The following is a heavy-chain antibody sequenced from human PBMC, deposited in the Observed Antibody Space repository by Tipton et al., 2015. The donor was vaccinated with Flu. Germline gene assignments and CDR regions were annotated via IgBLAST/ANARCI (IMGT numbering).Heavy chain of an antibody. D-gene: IGHD4-11*01. CDR3: ARRDFSNYVSDPKNWFDR. Sequence: TLSLTCAVSGDSIRNDYFWGWIRQPPGKGLEWIATIHRSGSTRCNPSLKSRVTISVDTSKNQFALEMRSVTAADMAVYYCARRDFSNYVSDPKNWFDRWGQGILVTVSS. CDR2: IHRSGST. J-gene: IGHJ5*02. V-gene: IGHV4-38-2*01. CDR1: GDSIRNDYF.